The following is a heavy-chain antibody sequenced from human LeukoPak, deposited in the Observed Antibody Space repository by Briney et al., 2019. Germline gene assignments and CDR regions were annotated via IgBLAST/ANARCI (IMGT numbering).Heavy chain of an antibody. Sequence: GGSLRLSCVASGFTITNNWMYWVRQAPGRGLVWVSRIKNDESTGVYADSVKGRFTISRDNAKKTLYLQMNSLRVEDKAVYYCATVFKGSSLEDYWGQGTRVTVSS. D-gene: IGHD1-26*01. CDR2: IKNDESTG. CDR3: ATVFKGSSLEDY. J-gene: IGHJ4*02. CDR1: GFTITNNW. V-gene: IGHV3-74*03.